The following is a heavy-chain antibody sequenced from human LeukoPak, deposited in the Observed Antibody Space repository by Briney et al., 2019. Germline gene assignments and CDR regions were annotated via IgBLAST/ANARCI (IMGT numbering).Heavy chain of an antibody. CDR3: AIDPNWGTHS. V-gene: IGHV3-23*01. Sequence: GGSLRLSCAASGFTFSSYAMYWVRHPPGKRLEWVSIIGNNGGGIHYADSVRGRFTISRDNSKNALYLQMNSLRVEDTAVYYCAIDPNWGTHSWGQGVLVTVSS. CDR2: IGNNGGGI. J-gene: IGHJ4*02. CDR1: GFTFSSYA. D-gene: IGHD7-27*01.